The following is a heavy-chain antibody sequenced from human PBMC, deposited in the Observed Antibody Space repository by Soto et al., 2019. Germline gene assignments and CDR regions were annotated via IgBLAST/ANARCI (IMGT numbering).Heavy chain of an antibody. V-gene: IGHV3-33*01. CDR2: IWYDGSKK. CDR1: GFIFSSYG. J-gene: IGHJ3*02. CDR3: ARLRYFDWPDAFHI. D-gene: IGHD3-9*01. Sequence: ESGGGVVPPGRSLRLSCAASGFIFSSYGMHWVRQAPGKGLEWVAVIWYDGSKKYYADSVKGRFTISRDNSKNTLYLQMNSLRAEDTAVSYCARLRYFDWPDAFHIWGQETMVTVSS.